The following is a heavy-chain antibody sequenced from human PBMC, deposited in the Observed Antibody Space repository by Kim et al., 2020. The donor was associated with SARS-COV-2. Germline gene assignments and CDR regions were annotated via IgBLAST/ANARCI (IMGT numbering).Heavy chain of an antibody. CDR2: ISSSSASR. CDR1: GFIFTTHY. Sequence: GGSLRLSCAASGFIFTTHYMTWIRQATGKGLEWVSDISSSSASRNYADSVTGRLIISRDNDKNSIYLKMNSLTAEDTAVYYCARAEHQLAGGNYGMDVW. J-gene: IGHJ6*01. CDR3: ARAEHQLAGGNYGMDV. D-gene: IGHD6-13*01. V-gene: IGHV3-11*06.